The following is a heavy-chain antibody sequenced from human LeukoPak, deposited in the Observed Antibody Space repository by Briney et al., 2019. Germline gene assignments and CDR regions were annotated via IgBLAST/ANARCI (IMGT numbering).Heavy chain of an antibody. D-gene: IGHD5-12*01. CDR2: ILYSGTT. J-gene: IGHJ4*02. V-gene: IGHV4-59*08. CDR1: GGSISSYY. CDR3: ARMGGYSGYATH. Sequence: SETLSLTCTVSGGSISSYYWSWIRQPPGKGLEWIGYILYSGTTNSNPSLKSRVNISLDTSNNQISLKLTSVTAADTAVYFCARMGGYSGYATHWGQEILVTVSS.